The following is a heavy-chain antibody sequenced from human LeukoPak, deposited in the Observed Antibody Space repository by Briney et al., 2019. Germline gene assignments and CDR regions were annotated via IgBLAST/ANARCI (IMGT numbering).Heavy chain of an antibody. CDR1: GFTFSSYW. J-gene: IGHJ5*02. D-gene: IGHD6-13*01. CDR3: ARDFGSSWVNNWFDP. CDR2: IKQDGSEK. Sequence: GWSLRLSCAASGFTFSSYWMSWVRQAPGKGLEWVANIKQDGSEKYYVDSVKGRFTISRDNAKNSLYLQMNSLRAEDTAVYYCARDFGSSWVNNWFDPWGQGTLVTVSS. V-gene: IGHV3-7*01.